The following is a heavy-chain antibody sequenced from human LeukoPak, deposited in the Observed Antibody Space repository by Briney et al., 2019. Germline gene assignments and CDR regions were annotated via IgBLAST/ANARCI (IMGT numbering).Heavy chain of an antibody. Sequence: SETLSLTCTVSGGSISSYYWSWIRQPPGKGLEWIGYIYYSGSTNYNPSLKSRVTISVDTSKNQFSLKLSSVTAADTAVYYCARDQGGFDYWGQGTLVTVSS. V-gene: IGHV4-59*01. CDR3: ARDQGGFDY. D-gene: IGHD2-15*01. J-gene: IGHJ4*02. CDR1: GGSISSYY. CDR2: IYYSGST.